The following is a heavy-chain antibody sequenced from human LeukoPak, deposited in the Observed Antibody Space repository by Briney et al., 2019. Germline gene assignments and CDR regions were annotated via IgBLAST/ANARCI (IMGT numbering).Heavy chain of an antibody. CDR3: VGGYPGDPLGFAS. V-gene: IGHV3-74*01. CDR1: GFTFSSFS. D-gene: IGHD7-27*01. J-gene: IGHJ4*02. CDR2: IRGGTDIT. Sequence: GGSLRLSCAAPGFTFSSFSMYWIRQAPGEGLALVSRIRGGTDITTYADSVKGRFTTSRDNAKKTLYLQMTYVRAEDTAVYYGVGGYPGDPLGFASWGKETLSPSPQ.